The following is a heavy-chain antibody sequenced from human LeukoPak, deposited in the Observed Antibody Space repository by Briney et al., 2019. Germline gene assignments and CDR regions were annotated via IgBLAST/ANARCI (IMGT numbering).Heavy chain of an antibody. D-gene: IGHD1-1*01. J-gene: IGHJ4*02. CDR2: IFYSGNS. Sequence: SETLSLTCTVSGGSISSSSYYWGWIRQPPGKGLEWIGSIFYSGNSYYNPSLKSRVTISVDTSKNQFSLKLSSVTAADTAVYYCARLLAWNADYWGQGTLVTVSS. V-gene: IGHV4-39*01. CDR1: GGSISSSSYY. CDR3: ARLLAWNADY.